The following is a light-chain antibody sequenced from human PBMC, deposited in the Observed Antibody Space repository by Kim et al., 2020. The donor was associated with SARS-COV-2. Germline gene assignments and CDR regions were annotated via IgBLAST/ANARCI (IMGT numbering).Light chain of an antibody. J-gene: IGLJ2*01. Sequence: GQSVTIFYTGTSSDVGGYDFVSWYQQLPGKVPKLLIYNGNARPSWVPDRFSGYKSGNTASLTISGLQADDEADYYCCSYAGSYSAVFGGGTQLTVL. CDR2: NGN. CDR1: SSDVGGYDF. V-gene: IGLV2-11*01. CDR3: CSYAGSYSAV.